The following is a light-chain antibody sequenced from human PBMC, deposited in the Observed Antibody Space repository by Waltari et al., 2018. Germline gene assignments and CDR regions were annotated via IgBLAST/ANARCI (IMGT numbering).Light chain of an antibody. Sequence: DIVMTQSPDSLAESLGERATINCKCSQNVLYSSNNKNYLAWYQQKPGQSPNLLIYWASTRESGVPDRFSGSGSGTDFTLTISSLQAEDVAVYYCQQYYSTPYTFGQGTKLEIK. CDR1: QNVLYSSNNKNY. V-gene: IGKV4-1*01. CDR2: WAS. J-gene: IGKJ2*01. CDR3: QQYYSTPYT.